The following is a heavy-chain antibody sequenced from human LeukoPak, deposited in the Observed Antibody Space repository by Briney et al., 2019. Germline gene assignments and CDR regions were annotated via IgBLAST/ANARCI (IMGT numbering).Heavy chain of an antibody. J-gene: IGHJ5*02. Sequence: GASVKVSCKASGYTFTDYYIHWVRQAPGQGLEWMGWFNLNSGDTYYAQNFQDRVTMTGDTSISTAYLELSSLRSDDTAVFYRARSYFDVLTNYYMWLAPWGQGTLVTVSS. V-gene: IGHV1-2*02. CDR3: ARSYFDVLTNYYMWLAP. CDR2: FNLNSGDT. CDR1: GYTFTDYY. D-gene: IGHD3-9*01.